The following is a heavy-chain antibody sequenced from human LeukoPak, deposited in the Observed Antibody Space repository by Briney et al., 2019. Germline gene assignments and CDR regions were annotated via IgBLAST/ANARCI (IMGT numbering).Heavy chain of an antibody. CDR2: ISYSGST. J-gene: IGHJ4*02. Sequence: SETLSLTCTVSGGSISSYYWSWIRQPPGKGLEWIGYISYSGSTNYNPSHKSRVTISVDTSKNQFSLKVSSVTAADTAVYYCARQGSIGIDYWGQGTLVTVSS. CDR3: ARQGSIGIDY. CDR1: GGSISSYY. D-gene: IGHD3-10*01. V-gene: IGHV4-59*01.